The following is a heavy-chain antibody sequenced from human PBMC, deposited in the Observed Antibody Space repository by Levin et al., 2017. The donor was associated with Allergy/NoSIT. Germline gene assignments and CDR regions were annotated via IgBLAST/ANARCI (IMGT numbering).Heavy chain of an antibody. CDR2: ISYDGSNK. CDR3: ARDVGDDYSIYS. CDR1: GFTFSSYA. V-gene: IGHV3-30-3*01. Sequence: GGSLRLSCAASGFTFSSYAMHWVRQAPGKGLEWVAVISYDGSNKYYADSVKGRFTISRDNSKNTLYLQMNSLRAEDTAVYYCARDVGDDYSIYSWGQGTLVTVSS. J-gene: IGHJ5*02. D-gene: IGHD4-11*01.